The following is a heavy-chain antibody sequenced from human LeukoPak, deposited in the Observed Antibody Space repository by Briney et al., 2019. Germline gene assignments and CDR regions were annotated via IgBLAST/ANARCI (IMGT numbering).Heavy chain of an antibody. CDR1: GFTFSSYA. CDR3: AKDPSPYSSSWNHFDY. J-gene: IGHJ4*02. D-gene: IGHD6-13*01. CDR2: ISGSGGST. V-gene: IGHV3-23*01. Sequence: GGSLRLSCAAAGFTFSSYAMSWVRQAPGKGLEWVSAISGSGGSTYYADSVKGRFTISRDNSKNTLYLQMNSLRAEDTAVYYCAKDPSPYSSSWNHFDYWGQGTLVTVSS.